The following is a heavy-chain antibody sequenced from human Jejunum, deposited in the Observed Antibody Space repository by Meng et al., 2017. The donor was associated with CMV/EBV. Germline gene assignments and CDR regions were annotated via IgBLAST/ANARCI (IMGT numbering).Heavy chain of an antibody. D-gene: IGHD7-27*01. J-gene: IGHJ5*02. CDR1: GASISSSDYY. CDR2: IYYSGST. V-gene: IGHV4-39*07. Sequence: LQWQGSGPGLVKPSETLSLTCTVSGASISSSDYYWGWIRQSPGKGLEWIGTIYYSGSTYTNPSLNSAVTISVDTSKNQFSLKLSFVTAADTAVYYCASGIKTGIVDLWGQGTLVTVSS. CDR3: ASGIKTGIVDL.